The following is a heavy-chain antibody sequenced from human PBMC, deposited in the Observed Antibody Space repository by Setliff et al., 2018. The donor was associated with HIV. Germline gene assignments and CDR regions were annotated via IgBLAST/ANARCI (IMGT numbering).Heavy chain of an antibody. J-gene: IGHJ3*01. CDR1: GDMPITYA. CDR2: IIPILAIA. CDR3: ARSRAGGYNQIPDAFHP. V-gene: IGHV1-69*10. D-gene: IGHD6-25*01. Sequence: RASVKVSCKASGDMPITYAITWVRQAPGQGLEWVGGIIPILAIANYAQKFQGRVTIIADKSTGAGYMELTSLRSDDTAVYYCARSRAGGYNQIPDAFHPWGQGTVVAVSS.